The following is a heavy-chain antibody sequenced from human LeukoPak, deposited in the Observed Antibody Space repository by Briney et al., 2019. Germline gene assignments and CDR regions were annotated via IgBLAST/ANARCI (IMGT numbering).Heavy chain of an antibody. D-gene: IGHD6-19*01. CDR1: GGSISSSSYY. CDR3: ARMGDSSGWYVVGPYHYYFDY. J-gene: IGHJ4*02. V-gene: IGHV4-39*01. Sequence: PSETLSLTCTVSGGSISSSSYYWGWIRQPPGKGLEWIGSIYYSGSTYYNPSLKSRVTISVDTSKNQFSLKLSSVTAADTAVYYCARMGDSSGWYVVGPYHYYFDYWGQGTLVTVSS. CDR2: IYYSGST.